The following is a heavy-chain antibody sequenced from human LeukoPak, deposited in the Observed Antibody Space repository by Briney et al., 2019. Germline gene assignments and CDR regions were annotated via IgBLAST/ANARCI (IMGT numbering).Heavy chain of an antibody. Sequence: PSETLSLTCAVYGGSFSGYYWSWIRQPPGKGLEWIGEINHSGSTNYNPSLKSRVTISVDTSKNQFSLKLSSVTAADTAVYYCARGRHIAIFGVVITLEYFQHWGQGTLVTVSS. CDR1: GGSFSGYY. CDR3: ARGRHIAIFGVVITLEYFQH. CDR2: INHSGST. J-gene: IGHJ1*01. D-gene: IGHD3-3*01. V-gene: IGHV4-34*01.